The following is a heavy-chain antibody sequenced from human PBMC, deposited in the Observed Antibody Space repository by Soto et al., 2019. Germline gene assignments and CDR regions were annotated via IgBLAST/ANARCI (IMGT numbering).Heavy chain of an antibody. Sequence: QVQLVQSGAEVKKPGASVKVSCKASGYTFTGYYMHWVRQAPGQGLEWMGWINPNSGGTNYAQKFQGWVTMTRDTSISTAYMELSRLRSDDTAVYYCARGLWFGESNYYYYGMDVWGQGTTVTVSS. CDR3: ARGLWFGESNYYYYGMDV. CDR1: GYTFTGYY. D-gene: IGHD3-10*01. CDR2: INPNSGGT. V-gene: IGHV1-2*04. J-gene: IGHJ6*02.